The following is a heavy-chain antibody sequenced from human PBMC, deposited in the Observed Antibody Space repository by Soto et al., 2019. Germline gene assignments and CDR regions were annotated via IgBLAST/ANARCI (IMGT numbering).Heavy chain of an antibody. CDR3: AKRIYSSGWLWGPFDY. CDR2: ISGSGGNT. CDR1: GFTFSSYG. V-gene: IGHV3-23*01. Sequence: EVQLLESGGGLVQPGGSLRLSCAASGFTFSSYGMSWVRQAPGKGLERASAISGSGGNTDYADSVKGRFTISRDNSKNTLYLQMNSLRAEDTAVYYCAKRIYSSGWLWGPFDYWGQGTLVTVSS. D-gene: IGHD6-19*01. J-gene: IGHJ4*02.